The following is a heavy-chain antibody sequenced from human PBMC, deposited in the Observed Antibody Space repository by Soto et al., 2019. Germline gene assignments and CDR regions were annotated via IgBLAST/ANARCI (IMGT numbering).Heavy chain of an antibody. V-gene: IGHV4-31*03. CDR1: GGSISSGGYY. D-gene: IGHD2-2*01. J-gene: IGHJ6*01. CDR3: ARDSWYQLGYYYYCIDD. CDR2: IYYSGST. Sequence: PSETLSLTCTVSGGSISSGGYYWSWIRQHPGKGLEWIGYIYYSGSTYYNPSLKSRVTISVDTSKNQFSLKLSSVTAADTAVYYCARDSWYQLGYYYYCIDDWGQGTTVPAPS.